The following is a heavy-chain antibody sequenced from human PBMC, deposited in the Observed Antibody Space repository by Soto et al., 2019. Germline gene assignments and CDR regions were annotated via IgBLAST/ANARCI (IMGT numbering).Heavy chain of an antibody. J-gene: IGHJ3*01. D-gene: IGHD4-17*01. CDR1: GMAFRNSW. Sequence: EVQLAESGGGLVKPGGSLRLSCAASGMAFRNSWMAWVRQAPGKGPERIARIKSQRDGGTTAYAAPLKGRLTISRDDSESTVYLETNSLRAEDTGMYYCTRQSTHAKYGAYADVFDVWGQGTMVTVSS. CDR3: TRQSTHAKYGAYADVFDV. CDR2: IKSQRDGGTT. V-gene: IGHV3-15*01.